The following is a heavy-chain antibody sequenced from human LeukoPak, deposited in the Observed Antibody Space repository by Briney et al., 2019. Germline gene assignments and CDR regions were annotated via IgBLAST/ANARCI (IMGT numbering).Heavy chain of an antibody. J-gene: IGHJ4*02. CDR1: GGTFSSYA. D-gene: IGHD3-9*01. CDR2: IIPIFGTA. CDR3: ARVIRPYYDILTGSWEYFDY. V-gene: IGHV1-69*05. Sequence: SVKVSCKASGGTFSSYAISWVRQAPGQGLEWMGGIIPIFGTANYAQKFQGRVTITTDESTSTAYMELSSLRSEDTAVYYCARVIRPYYDILTGSWEYFDYWGQGTLVTVSS.